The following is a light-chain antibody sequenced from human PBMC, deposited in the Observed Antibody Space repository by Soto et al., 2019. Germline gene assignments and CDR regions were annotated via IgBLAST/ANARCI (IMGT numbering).Light chain of an antibody. CDR3: NPYTRSSSV. CDR1: SSDVGGYNY. Sequence: QSVLTQPASVSGSPGQSITISCTGTSSDVGGYNYVSWYTHQPRKALHLIIYDVSDRPSGVSNRFSGSKSANTASLIIAGLQAEDEPDHYCNPYTRSSSVFGTGTKVTV. V-gene: IGLV2-14*03. J-gene: IGLJ1*01. CDR2: DVS.